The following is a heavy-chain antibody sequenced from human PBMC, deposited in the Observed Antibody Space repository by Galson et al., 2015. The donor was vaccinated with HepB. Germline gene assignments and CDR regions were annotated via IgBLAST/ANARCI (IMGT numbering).Heavy chain of an antibody. D-gene: IGHD1-26*01. CDR2: INTNTGNP. V-gene: IGHV7-4-1*02. CDR3: ARDRVPWWELFHSQYYFDY. Sequence: SVKVSCKASGCTFTSYAMNWVRQAPGQGLEWMGWINTNTGNPTYAQGFTGRFVFSLDTSVSTAYLQISSLKAEDTAVYYCARDRVPWWELFHSQYYFDYWGQGTLVTVSS. J-gene: IGHJ4*02. CDR1: GCTFTSYA.